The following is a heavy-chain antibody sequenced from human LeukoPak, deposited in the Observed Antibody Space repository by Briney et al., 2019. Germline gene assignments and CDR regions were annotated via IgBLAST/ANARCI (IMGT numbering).Heavy chain of an antibody. CDR2: ISYDGSNK. V-gene: IGHV3-30*18. CDR1: GFTVSSNY. CDR3: AKDTLRNRLKPALDY. D-gene: IGHD3-16*02. J-gene: IGHJ4*02. Sequence: GGSLRLSCAASGFTVSSNYMSWVRQAPGKGLEWVAVISYDGSNKYYADSVKGRFTISRDNSKNTLYLQMNSLRAEDTAVYYCAKDTLRNRLKPALDYWGQGTLVTVSS.